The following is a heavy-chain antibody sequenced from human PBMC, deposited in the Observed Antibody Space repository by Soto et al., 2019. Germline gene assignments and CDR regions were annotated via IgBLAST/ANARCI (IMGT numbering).Heavy chain of an antibody. CDR1: GFTFSTYA. D-gene: IGHD3-3*01. CDR3: AKGQTYYDLNYYGMDV. CDR2: ISGSGLST. J-gene: IGHJ6*02. V-gene: IGHV3-23*01. Sequence: EVQLLESGGGLVQPGGSLRLSCAASGFTFSTYAMSWVRQAPGKGLEWVSTISGSGLSTYYADSVKGRFTISRDNSKNTLYLQMNSLRAEDTAVYYCAKGQTYYDLNYYGMDVWGQGTTVTVSS.